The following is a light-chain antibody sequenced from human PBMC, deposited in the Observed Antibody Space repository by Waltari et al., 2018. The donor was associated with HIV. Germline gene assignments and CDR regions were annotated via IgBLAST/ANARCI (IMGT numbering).Light chain of an antibody. V-gene: IGKV3-15*01. J-gene: IGKJ5*01. Sequence: TVMTQSPATLSVFPGEKATLSCRASESFRTNLACYQQKPGQAPRLLIYDASARATGVPARFSGSGSGTEFTLTISSLQSEDFAVYHCQQYYSWPPSITFGQGTRREIK. CDR3: QQYYSWPPSIT. CDR2: DAS. CDR1: ESFRTN.